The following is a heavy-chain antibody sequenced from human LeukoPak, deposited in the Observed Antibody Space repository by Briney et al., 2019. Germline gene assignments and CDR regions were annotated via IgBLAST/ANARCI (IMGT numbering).Heavy chain of an antibody. Sequence: SETLSLTCTVSGGSISGYYWSWIRQPPRKGLEWIVYLYYTGTTNYNPSLKSRVTISVDTSKNQFSLKLSSVTAADTAVYYCARGPRSLDWPLPFDFWGQGTLVPVSS. CDR2: LYYTGTT. CDR3: ARGPRSLDWPLPFDF. D-gene: IGHD3-9*01. J-gene: IGHJ4*02. CDR1: GGSISGYY. V-gene: IGHV4-59*01.